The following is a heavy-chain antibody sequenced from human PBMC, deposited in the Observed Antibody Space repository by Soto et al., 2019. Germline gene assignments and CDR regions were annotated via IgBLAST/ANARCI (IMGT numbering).Heavy chain of an antibody. CDR2: IYYSGST. V-gene: IGHV4-59*01. CDR3: ARDRGYWSGGSCYTEYYFDY. D-gene: IGHD2-15*01. Sequence: TLSLTCTVSGGSISSYYWSWIRQPPGKGLEWIGYIYYSGSTNYNPSLKSRVTISVDTSKNQFSLKLSSVTAADTAVYYCARDRGYWSGGSCYTEYYFDYWGQGTLVTVSS. CDR1: GGSISSYY. J-gene: IGHJ4*02.